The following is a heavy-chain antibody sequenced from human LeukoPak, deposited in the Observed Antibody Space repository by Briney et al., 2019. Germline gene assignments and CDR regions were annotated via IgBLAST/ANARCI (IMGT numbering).Heavy chain of an antibody. V-gene: IGHV3-21*01. CDR3: ARDLYKREGTFDY. CDR1: GFTFSTYN. D-gene: IGHD1-14*01. CDR2: ISSSSSYI. Sequence: GGSLRLSCAASGFTFSTYNMKWVRQAPGKGLEWVSSISSSSSYIYYADSVKGRFTISRDNAKNSLYLQMNSLRAEDTAVYYCARDLYKREGTFDYWGQGTLVTVSS. J-gene: IGHJ4*02.